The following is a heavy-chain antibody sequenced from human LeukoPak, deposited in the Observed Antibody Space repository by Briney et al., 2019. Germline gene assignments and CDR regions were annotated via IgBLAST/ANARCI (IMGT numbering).Heavy chain of an antibody. Sequence: GASVKVSCKASGYTFTSYYMHWVRQAPGQGLEWMGWINPNSGGTNYAQKFQGRVTMTRDTSISTAYMELSRLRSDDTAVYYCARDSVLRVGFDPWGQGTLVTVSS. CDR1: GYTFTSYY. CDR2: INPNSGGT. V-gene: IGHV1-2*02. D-gene: IGHD1-26*01. J-gene: IGHJ5*02. CDR3: ARDSVLRVGFDP.